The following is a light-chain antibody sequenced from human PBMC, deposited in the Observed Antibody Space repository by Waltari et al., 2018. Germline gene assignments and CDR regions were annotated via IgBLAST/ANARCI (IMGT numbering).Light chain of an antibody. CDR3: SSYTITSYTKTAAWI. Sequence: QAALTQPASVSRSPGQSITIPSIGPNLDIGSFNYVSSFSQHPGKAPKPIISDVSKRPSGISNRFSGSKSGNTASLTISGLQAEDEAHYYCSSYTITSYTKTAAWIFGGGTKLTVL. CDR1: NLDIGSFNY. CDR2: DVS. V-gene: IGLV2-14*03. J-gene: IGLJ3*02.